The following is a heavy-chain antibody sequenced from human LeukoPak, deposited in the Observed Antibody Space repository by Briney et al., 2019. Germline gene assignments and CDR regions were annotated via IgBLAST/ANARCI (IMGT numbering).Heavy chain of an antibody. Sequence: GGSLRLSCEASGFNISQSVVSWVRQAPGKGLEWVAFIRYDGSRKYYADSVKGRFTISRDNSKNTVYLQMNSLRAEDTAVYYCARDPSSSSSVGGYLDYWGQGTLVTVSS. D-gene: IGHD6-6*01. CDR1: GFNISQSV. V-gene: IGHV3-30*02. J-gene: IGHJ4*02. CDR3: ARDPSSSSSVGGYLDY. CDR2: IRYDGSRK.